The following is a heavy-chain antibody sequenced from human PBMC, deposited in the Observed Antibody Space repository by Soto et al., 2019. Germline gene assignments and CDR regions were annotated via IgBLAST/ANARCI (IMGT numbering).Heavy chain of an antibody. CDR3: ASQYSHYDRSGHLLFPHWDN. CDR2: VYDSANS. V-gene: IGHV4-39*01. CDR1: GASHNTSTYL. Sequence: PPETLFLTCATSGASHNTSTYLSSWIRQAQSKGLVWIGSVYDSANSFYNPSLKSLLTVSVDTSKRQFSLNLRSVTAADTATYYCASQYSHYDRSGHLLFPHWDNWGQGSLVTASS. J-gene: IGHJ4*02. D-gene: IGHD3-22*01.